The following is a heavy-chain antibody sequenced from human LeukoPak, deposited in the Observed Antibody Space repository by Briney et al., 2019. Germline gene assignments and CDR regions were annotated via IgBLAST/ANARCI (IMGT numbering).Heavy chain of an antibody. CDR2: IYTSGST. Sequence: SETLSLTCTVSGGSISSYYWSWIRQPAGKGLEWTGRIYTSGSTNYNPSLKSRVTMSVDTSKNQFSLKLSSVTAADTAVYYCARSGTYHYVWGSYRSGRGYFDYWGQGTLVTVSS. CDR1: GGSISSYY. J-gene: IGHJ4*02. CDR3: ARSGTYHYVWGSYRSGRGYFDY. V-gene: IGHV4-4*07. D-gene: IGHD3-16*02.